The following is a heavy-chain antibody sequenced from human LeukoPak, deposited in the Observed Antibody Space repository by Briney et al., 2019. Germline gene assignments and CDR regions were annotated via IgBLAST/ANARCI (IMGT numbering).Heavy chain of an antibody. CDR2: INHSGST. CDR3: ARGLLVTYYDILTGCPLDY. CDR1: GGSFSGYY. Sequence: PSETLSLTRAVYGGSFSGYYWSWIRQPPGKGLEWIGEINHSGSTNYNPSLKSRVTISVDTSKNQFSLKLSSVTAADTAVYYCARGLLVTYYDILTGCPLDYWGQGTLVTVSS. V-gene: IGHV4-34*01. D-gene: IGHD3-9*01. J-gene: IGHJ4*02.